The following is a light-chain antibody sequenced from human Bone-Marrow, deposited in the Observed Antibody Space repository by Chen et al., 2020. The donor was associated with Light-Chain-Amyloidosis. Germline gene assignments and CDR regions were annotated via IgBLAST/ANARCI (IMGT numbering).Light chain of an antibody. Sequence: SYELTLPPSVSVSPGQTARITCSGDDLPTKYAYWYQQKPGQAPVLVIHRDTERPSGISARFSGSSSGTTATVTISGVQSADEADYHCQSADSSGTYEVIFGGGTMLTVL. V-gene: IGLV3-25*03. CDR2: RDT. CDR3: QSADSSGTYEVI. J-gene: IGLJ2*01. CDR1: DLPTKY.